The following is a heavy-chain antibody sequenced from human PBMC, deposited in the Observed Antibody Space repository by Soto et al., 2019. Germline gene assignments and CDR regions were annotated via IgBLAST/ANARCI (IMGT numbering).Heavy chain of an antibody. CDR3: SKRRDYYYYDGMDV. V-gene: IGHV3-30-3*02. CDR2: ISYDGSNK. Sequence: QVQLVESGGGVVQPGRSLRLSCAASGFTFSSYAMHWVRQAPGKGLEWVAVISYDGSNKYYADSVKSRFTISSNKSKNALYLQMYSLRAEDTAVYYCSKRRDYYYYDGMDVWGQGTTVTVSS. J-gene: IGHJ6*02. CDR1: GFTFSSYA.